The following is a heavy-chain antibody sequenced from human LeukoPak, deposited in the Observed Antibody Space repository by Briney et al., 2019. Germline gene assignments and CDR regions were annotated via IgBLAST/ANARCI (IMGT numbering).Heavy chain of an antibody. CDR1: GGTFSSYA. CDR2: IIPIFGTA. D-gene: IGHD6-19*01. Sequence: ASVKVSCXASGGTFSSYAISWVRQAPGQGLEWMGRIIPIFGTANYAQKFQVRVTITTDESTSTAYMELSSLRSEDTAVYYCAREASSGWYGLGPRYYFDYWGQGTLVTVSS. J-gene: IGHJ4*02. CDR3: AREASSGWYGLGPRYYFDY. V-gene: IGHV1-69*05.